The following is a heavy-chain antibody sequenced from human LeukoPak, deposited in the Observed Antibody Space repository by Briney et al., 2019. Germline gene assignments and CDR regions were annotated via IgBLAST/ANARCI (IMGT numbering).Heavy chain of an antibody. V-gene: IGHV4-61*01. CDR1: GGSVSSGNYY. Sequence: SETLSLTCTVSGGSVSSGNYYWSWIRQPPGKGLEWIGYIYYSGSPNYNPSLKSRVPISVDTSKNQFPLRLSSVTAADTAVCYCARSRDYWGQGTLVTVSS. CDR2: IYYSGSP. J-gene: IGHJ4*02. CDR3: ARSRDY.